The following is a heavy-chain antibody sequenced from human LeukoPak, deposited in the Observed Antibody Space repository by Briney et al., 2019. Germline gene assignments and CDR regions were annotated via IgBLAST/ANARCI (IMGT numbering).Heavy chain of an antibody. V-gene: IGHV3-30*03. CDR3: ARDNSGPAY. CDR1: GFLFSAYG. D-gene: IGHD5-12*01. J-gene: IGHJ4*02. CDR2: ISYDGSSK. Sequence: GKSLTLSCAASGFLFSAYGMHWVRQAPGKGLEWVAVISYDGSSKYFADSVKGRFTISRDNSKNTLYLQMNSLRAEDTAVYYCARDNSGPAYWGQGTLVTVSS.